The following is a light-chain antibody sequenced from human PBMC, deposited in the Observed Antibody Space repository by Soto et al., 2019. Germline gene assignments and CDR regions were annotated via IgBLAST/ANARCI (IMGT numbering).Light chain of an antibody. V-gene: IGLV2-11*01. Sequence: QSALTQPRSVSGSPGQSVPISCTGPSSDVGGYNYVSWYQQHPGKAPKLMIYDVSKWPSGVPDRFSGSKSGNTASLTISGLQAEDEADYYCCSYAGNSLWVFGGGTKLTVL. CDR2: DVS. CDR3: CSYAGNSLWV. J-gene: IGLJ3*02. CDR1: SSDVGGYNY.